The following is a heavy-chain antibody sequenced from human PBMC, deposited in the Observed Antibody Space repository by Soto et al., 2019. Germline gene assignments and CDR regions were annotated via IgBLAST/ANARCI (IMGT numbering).Heavy chain of an antibody. D-gene: IGHD3-16*01. J-gene: IGHJ4*02. CDR2: INHSGCT. CDR3: ARGLLGRNY. V-gene: IGHV4-34*01. CDR1: GGSFSGYY. Sequence: QVQLQQWGAGLLKPSETLSLTCAVYGGSFSGYYWSWIRQPPGKGLEWIGEINHSGCTNYNPSLNGRVTISVDTAKNQFSPQLSSVPAADAAVYYCARGLLGRNYWGRGTLVTVSS.